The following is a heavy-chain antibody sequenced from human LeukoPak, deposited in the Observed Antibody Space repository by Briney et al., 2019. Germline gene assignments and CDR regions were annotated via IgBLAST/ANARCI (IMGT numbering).Heavy chain of an antibody. CDR3: ARAAAAAGGQYFDY. J-gene: IGHJ4*02. CDR1: GRPISSYY. Sequence: PSETLSLTCTVSGRPISSYYWRWIRQPAGQGREWIGRIYTNADTKYNRSLKSRVTMSVDTSKTQLSLKVTSVTAAATAVYYCARAAAAAGGQYFDYWGQGTVVTVSS. D-gene: IGHD6-13*01. CDR2: IYTNADT. V-gene: IGHV4-4*07.